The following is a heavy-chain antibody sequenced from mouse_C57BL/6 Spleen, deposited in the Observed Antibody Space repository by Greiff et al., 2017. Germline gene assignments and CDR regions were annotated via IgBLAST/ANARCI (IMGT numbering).Heavy chain of an antibody. Sequence: QVQLQQPGTELVKPGASVKLSCKASGYTFTSYWMHWVKQRPGQGLEWIGNINPSNGGTNYNEKFESKATLTVDKSSSPAYMQRSSLTSEDSAVYYCARKDTSVNWYFDVWGTGTSVTVSS. D-gene: IGHD2-13*01. CDR1: GYTFTSYW. V-gene: IGHV1-53*01. J-gene: IGHJ1*03. CDR3: ARKDTSVNWYFDV. CDR2: INPSNGGT.